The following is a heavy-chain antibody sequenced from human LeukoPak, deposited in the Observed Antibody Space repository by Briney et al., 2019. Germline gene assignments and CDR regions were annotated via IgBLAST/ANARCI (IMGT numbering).Heavy chain of an antibody. V-gene: IGHV3-9*01. CDR2: ISWNSVSI. J-gene: IGHJ6*02. D-gene: IGHD6-13*01. CDR3: AKDSSSWYRSMDV. Sequence: GRSLRLSCAASGFTFDDYAMHWVRQAPGKGLGWVSGISWNSVSIGDADSVKGRFTISRDNAKNSLYLQMNSLRAEDTALYYCAKDSSSWYRSMDVWGQGTTVTVSS. CDR1: GFTFDDYA.